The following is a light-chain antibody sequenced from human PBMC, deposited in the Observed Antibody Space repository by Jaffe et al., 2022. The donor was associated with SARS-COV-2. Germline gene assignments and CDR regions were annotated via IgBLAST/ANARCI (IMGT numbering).Light chain of an antibody. CDR1: QSVSSN. Sequence: EIVMTQSPATLSVSQGERATLSCRASQSVSSNLAWYQQKPGQAPRLLIYGASTRATGIPARFSGSGSGTEFTLTISSLQSEDFAVYYCQQYNNWLPMYTFGQGTKLEIK. CDR3: QQYNNWLPMYT. V-gene: IGKV3-15*01. J-gene: IGKJ2*01. CDR2: GAS.